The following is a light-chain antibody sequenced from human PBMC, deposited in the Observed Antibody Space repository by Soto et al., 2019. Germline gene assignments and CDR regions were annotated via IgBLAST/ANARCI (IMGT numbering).Light chain of an antibody. J-gene: IGKJ5*01. CDR2: DAS. CDR1: QSVSSY. V-gene: IGKV3-11*01. Sequence: EIVLTQSPATLSLSPGERATLSCRASQSVSSYLAWYQQKPGQAPRLLIYDASNRATGIPARFSGSRSGTDFTLTISSLEPEDFAVYYCQQRSNWPITFGQGTRREIK. CDR3: QQRSNWPIT.